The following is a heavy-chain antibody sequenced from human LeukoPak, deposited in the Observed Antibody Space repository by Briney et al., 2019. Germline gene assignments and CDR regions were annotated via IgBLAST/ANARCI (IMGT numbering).Heavy chain of an antibody. CDR3: ARDFDESTGYNFDY. CDR1: GFTFSDYY. J-gene: IGHJ4*02. CDR2: LSSSGNTI. Sequence: PGGSLRLSCAASGFTFSDYYMTWIRQAPGKGLEWVSYLSSSGNTIYYADSVKGRFTISRDNAKNSLYLQMNSLRADDTALYYCARDFDESTGYNFDYWGQGTLVTVSS. V-gene: IGHV3-11*04. D-gene: IGHD5-24*01.